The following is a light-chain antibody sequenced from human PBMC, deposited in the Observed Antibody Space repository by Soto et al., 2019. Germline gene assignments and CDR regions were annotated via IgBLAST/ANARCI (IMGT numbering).Light chain of an antibody. Sequence: EIVWTQSAGTLSLSPGERATLSCRASQSVSRSYLAWYQQKSGQAPRLLIYGASSRAIHTPDRFSGSGSGTDFTLTISGLEPEDFAVYYCQHFGNSLWTFGQGTKVDIK. CDR3: QHFGNSLWT. V-gene: IGKV3-20*01. CDR1: QSVSRSY. J-gene: IGKJ1*01. CDR2: GAS.